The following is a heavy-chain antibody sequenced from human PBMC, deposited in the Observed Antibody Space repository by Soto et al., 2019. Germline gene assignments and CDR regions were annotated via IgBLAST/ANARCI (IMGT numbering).Heavy chain of an antibody. Sequence: GESLKISCQVSGYTFTVYWIGLVRQMPGKGLEWMGIIYPSDSDTRYSPSFQGQFTISADQSINTAYLQWDSLKASDTAIYYCARPANTVADHFDLWGQGTPVTVSS. D-gene: IGHD4-17*01. CDR2: IYPSDSDT. CDR3: ARPANTVADHFDL. CDR1: GYTFTVYW. J-gene: IGHJ4*02. V-gene: IGHV5-51*01.